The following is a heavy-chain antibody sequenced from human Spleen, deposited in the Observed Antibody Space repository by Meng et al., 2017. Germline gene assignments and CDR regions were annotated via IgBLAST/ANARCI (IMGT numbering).Heavy chain of an antibody. CDR2: INPNTGGT. D-gene: IGHD2-8*02. J-gene: IGHJ5*02. Sequence: ASVKVSCKASGYTFTGYYMHWVRQAPGQGLEWMGWINPNTGGTDYAQRFQGRVTMTRDTSISTAYMELSRLNSDDTAVYYCARDRGYCTGGNCYTRNWFDPWGQGTLVTVSS. V-gene: IGHV1-2*02. CDR3: ARDRGYCTGGNCYTRNWFDP. CDR1: GYTFTGYY.